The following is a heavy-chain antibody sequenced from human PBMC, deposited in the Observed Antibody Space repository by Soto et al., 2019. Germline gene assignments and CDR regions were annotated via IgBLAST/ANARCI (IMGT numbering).Heavy chain of an antibody. V-gene: IGHV3-11*01. CDR3: ASRAASGRHFDH. J-gene: IGHJ4*02. D-gene: IGHD6-13*01. Sequence: QVQLVESGGGLVMPGESLRLSCAASGFTFSDHYMSWNRQAPGKGLEWVSYISSSGNSMYYADSVKGRFTVSRDNAENSLYLQMNSLRAEDTAVYSCASRAASGRHFDHWGQGTLVSVSS. CDR1: GFTFSDHY. CDR2: ISSSGNSM.